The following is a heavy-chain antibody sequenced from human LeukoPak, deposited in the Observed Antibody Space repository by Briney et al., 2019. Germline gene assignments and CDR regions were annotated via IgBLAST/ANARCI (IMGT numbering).Heavy chain of an antibody. D-gene: IGHD5-24*01. CDR1: GYTFTSYD. J-gene: IGHJ3*02. CDR3: ARGMRWLQLADAFDI. Sequence: ASVKVSCKASGYTFTSYDINWVRQAPGQGLEWMGIINPSGGSTSYAQKFQGRVTMTRDTSTSTVYMELSSLRSEDTAVYYCARGMRWLQLADAFDIWGQGTMVTVSS. CDR2: INPSGGST. V-gene: IGHV1-46*01.